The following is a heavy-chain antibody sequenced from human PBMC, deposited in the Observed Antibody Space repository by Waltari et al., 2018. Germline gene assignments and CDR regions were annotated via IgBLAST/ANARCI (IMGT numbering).Heavy chain of an antibody. Sequence: DVEVVQSGGGLVQPGGSLRLSCAASGFNFRINGMHWVRHVPGKGLVWVARINSDGSSRSYTDSVKGRFTISRDNSKNTVYLQMDALRVEDTAVYYCAKDVAMGKSGFALDYWGQGALVTVSS. D-gene: IGHD3-3*01. V-gene: IGHV3-74*01. CDR1: GFNFRING. CDR3: AKDVAMGKSGFALDY. J-gene: IGHJ4*02. CDR2: INSDGSSR.